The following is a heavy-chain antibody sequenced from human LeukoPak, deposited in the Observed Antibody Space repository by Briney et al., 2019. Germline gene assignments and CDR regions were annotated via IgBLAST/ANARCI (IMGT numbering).Heavy chain of an antibody. CDR1: GGSRSGYY. J-gene: IGHJ5*02. CDR3: TRNNWFDP. CDR2: ISHSGST. Sequence: SETLSLTGCVYGGSRSGYYWSWIRQPPGKGLEWIGEISHSGSTNYNPSFSSRITISIDMSKNQLSLKLTSVTAADTAVYYCTRNNWFDPWGQGTLVTVSS. V-gene: IGHV4-34*01.